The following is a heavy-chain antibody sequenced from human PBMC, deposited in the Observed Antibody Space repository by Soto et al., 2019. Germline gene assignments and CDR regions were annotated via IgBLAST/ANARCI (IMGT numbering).Heavy chain of an antibody. CDR2: IKQDGSEK. Sequence: GGSLRLSCAASGFTFSSYWMSWVRQAPGKGLEWVANIKQDGSEKYYVDSVKGRFTISRDNAKNSLYLQMNSLRAEDTAVYYCNTLTIQYYYYYMDVWGKGTTVTVSS. CDR3: NTLTIQYYYYYMDV. J-gene: IGHJ6*03. CDR1: GFTFSSYW. D-gene: IGHD5-18*01. V-gene: IGHV3-7*03.